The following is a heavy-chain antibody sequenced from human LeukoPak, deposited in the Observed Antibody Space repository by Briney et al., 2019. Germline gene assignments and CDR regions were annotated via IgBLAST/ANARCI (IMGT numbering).Heavy chain of an antibody. CDR2: FSGSGGST. J-gene: IGHJ4*02. V-gene: IGHV3-23*01. CDR1: GFTFSNYA. CDR3: ASRPAPSLGPLDY. Sequence: PGGSLRLSCAASGFTFSNYAMAWVRQIPGKGLEWVSIFSGSGGSTYYADAVKGRFTVSRDNSKSILYLHMNNLRVDDTAIYYCASRPAPSLGPLDYWGQGTLVTVSS. D-gene: IGHD2-2*01.